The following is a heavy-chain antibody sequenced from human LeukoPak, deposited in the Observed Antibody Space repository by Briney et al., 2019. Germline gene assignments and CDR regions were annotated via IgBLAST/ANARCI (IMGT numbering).Heavy chain of an antibody. J-gene: IGHJ4*02. CDR2: ISSSSSYI. D-gene: IGHD3-3*01. V-gene: IGHV3-21*01. Sequence: PGGSLRLSCAASGFTFSSYSMNWVRQAPGKGLEWVSSISSSSSYIYYADSVKGRFAISRDNAKNSLYLQMNSLRAEDTAVYYCARGAYYYDFWSGYYSYFDYWGQGTLVTVSS. CDR3: ARGAYYYDFWSGYYSYFDY. CDR1: GFTFSSYS.